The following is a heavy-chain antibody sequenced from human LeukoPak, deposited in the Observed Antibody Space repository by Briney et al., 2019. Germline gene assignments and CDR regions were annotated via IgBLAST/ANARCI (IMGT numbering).Heavy chain of an antibody. CDR1: GYTFTGYY. CDR2: INPNSGGT. D-gene: IGHD2-15*01. Sequence: ASVKVSCKASGYTFTGYYMHWVRQAPGQGLEWMGRINPNSGGTNYAQKFQGRVTMTRDTSISTAYMELSRLRSDDTAVYYCARTRASLRSYYYMDVWGKGTTVTVSS. J-gene: IGHJ6*03. CDR3: ARTRASLRSYYYMDV. V-gene: IGHV1-2*06.